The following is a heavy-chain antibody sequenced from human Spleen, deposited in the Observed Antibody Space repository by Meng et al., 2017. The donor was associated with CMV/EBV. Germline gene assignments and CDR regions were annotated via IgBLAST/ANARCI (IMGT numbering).Heavy chain of an antibody. Sequence: KASGYPFTTYYMHWVRQAPGQRLEWMGIINPRGGITDYARKFQGRVTLTTDTSTSTVYMELRSLRSEDTALYYCARDFRGVGELHYWGQGTLVTVSS. CDR1: GYPFTTYY. CDR2: INPRGGIT. D-gene: IGHD1-26*01. CDR3: ARDFRGVGELHY. V-gene: IGHV1-46*01. J-gene: IGHJ4*02.